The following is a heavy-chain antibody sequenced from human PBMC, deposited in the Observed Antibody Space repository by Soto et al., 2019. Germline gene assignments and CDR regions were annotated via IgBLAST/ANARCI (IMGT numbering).Heavy chain of an antibody. CDR3: ARYCSGVTCHKGAPDY. D-gene: IGHD2-15*01. J-gene: IGHJ4*02. V-gene: IGHV1-18*01. CDR2: INTYNGAT. Sequence: ASVKVSCKVSGYTLTTYGITWLRQAPGQGLEWMGWINTYNGATNYAQNLQGRVTMTTDTSTSTAYMELRSLRSDDTAVYYCARYCSGVTCHKGAPDYWGQGTLVTVSS. CDR1: GYTLTTYG.